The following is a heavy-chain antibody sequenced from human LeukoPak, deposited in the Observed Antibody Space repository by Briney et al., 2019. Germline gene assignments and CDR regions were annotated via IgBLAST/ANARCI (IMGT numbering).Heavy chain of an antibody. V-gene: IGHV3-21*04. J-gene: IGHJ4*02. CDR2: ISSSSSYI. CDR3: AKDILASSSSTTCFDY. D-gene: IGHD6-6*01. Sequence: GGSLRLSCAASGFTFSSYSMNWVRQAPGKGLEWVSSISSSSSYIYYADSVKGRFTISRDNAKNPLYLQMNSLRTEDTALYYCAKDILASSSSTTCFDYWGQGTLVTVSS. CDR1: GFTFSSYS.